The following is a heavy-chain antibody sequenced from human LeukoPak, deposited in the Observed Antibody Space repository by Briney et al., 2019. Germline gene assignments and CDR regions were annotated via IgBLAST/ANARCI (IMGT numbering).Heavy chain of an antibody. V-gene: IGHV4-39*01. Sequence: PSETLSLTCTVSGGSISSSSYDWGWIRKPPGKGLEWIGSMYYSGSTYYNPSLNSRVTISVDTSKNQFSLKLSSVTAADTAVYYCARRSDWFDPWGQGTLVTVSS. J-gene: IGHJ5*02. CDR1: GGSISSSSYD. CDR3: ARRSDWFDP. CDR2: MYYSGST.